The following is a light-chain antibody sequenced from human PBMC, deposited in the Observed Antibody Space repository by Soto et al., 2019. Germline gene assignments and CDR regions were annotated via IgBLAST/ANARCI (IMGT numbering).Light chain of an antibody. Sequence: QSALTQPASVSGSPGQSITISCTGTSSDVGGYNYVSWSQQHPGKAPQLMIYDVSNRPSGVSNRFSGSQSGNTAALTISGLQAEDEADYYCSSYTSSSTVVFGGGTKLTVL. J-gene: IGLJ2*01. CDR1: SSDVGGYNY. CDR3: SSYTSSSTVV. V-gene: IGLV2-14*01. CDR2: DVS.